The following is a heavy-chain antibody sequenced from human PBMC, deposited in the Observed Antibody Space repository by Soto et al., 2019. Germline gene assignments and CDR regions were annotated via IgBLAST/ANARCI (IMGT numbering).Heavy chain of an antibody. V-gene: IGHV4-30-2*01. J-gene: IGHJ6*04. CDR3: ARQRRLTRDYPHDYGMDV. Sequence: SETLSLTCVVSGGSISSGGYSWSWIRQPPGKGLEWIGYIYHSGRTYYNPPLKSRVTISVDRSKNQFSLKLSSVTAADTAVYYCARQRRLTRDYPHDYGMDVWGKGTTVTDSS. CDR2: IYHSGRT. CDR1: GGSISSGGYS. D-gene: IGHD4-17*01.